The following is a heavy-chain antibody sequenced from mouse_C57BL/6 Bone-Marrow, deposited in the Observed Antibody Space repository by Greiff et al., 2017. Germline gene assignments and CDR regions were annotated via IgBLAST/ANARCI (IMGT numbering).Heavy chain of an antibody. CDR2: IWSGGST. CDR3: ARESFYYDYDGWYFDV. V-gene: IGHV2-2*01. Sequence: VMLVESGPGLVQPSQSLSITCTVSGFSLTSYGVHWVRQSPGKGLEWLGVIWSGGSTDYNAAFISSLSISKDNSTSQVFFKMNSLQADDTAIYYCARESFYYDYDGWYFDVWGTGTTVTVSS. D-gene: IGHD2-4*01. CDR1: GFSLTSYG. J-gene: IGHJ1*03.